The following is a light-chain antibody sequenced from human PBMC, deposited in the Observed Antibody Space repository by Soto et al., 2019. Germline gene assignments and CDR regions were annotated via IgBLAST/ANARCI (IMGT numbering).Light chain of an antibody. V-gene: IGKV3-20*01. CDR1: QSVGRNF. CDR3: QLYASSPLT. Sequence: EIVLTQSPGTLSLTPGERATLSCRASQSVGRNFLAWYQQKPGQAPRLLIYGASSRATGIPDRFSGGGSGTDFTLTISRLEPEDFAVFYCQLYASSPLTFGGGTKVEIK. J-gene: IGKJ4*01. CDR2: GAS.